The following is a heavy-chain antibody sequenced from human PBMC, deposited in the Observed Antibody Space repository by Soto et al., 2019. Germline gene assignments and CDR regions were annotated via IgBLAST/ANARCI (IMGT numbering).Heavy chain of an antibody. CDR3: ARERAAYYDFWSGPAFDI. CDR2: ISGSGGST. J-gene: IGHJ3*02. Sequence: GGSLRLSCVASGFTLSSYAMNWVRQAPGKGLEWVSAISGSGGSTNYADSVKGRFTISRDNSKNTLYLQMNSLRAEDTAVYYCARERAAYYDFWSGPAFDIWGQGTMVTVSS. CDR1: GFTLSSYA. V-gene: IGHV3-23*01. D-gene: IGHD3-3*01.